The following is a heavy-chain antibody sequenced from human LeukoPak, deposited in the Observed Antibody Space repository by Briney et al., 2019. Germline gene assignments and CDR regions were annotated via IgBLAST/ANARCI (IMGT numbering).Heavy chain of an antibody. CDR3: ARVLRCSSTSRYNWFDP. V-gene: IGHV4-31*03. CDR2: IYYSGST. D-gene: IGHD2-2*01. CDR1: GGSISSGGYY. Sequence: PPETLSLTCTVSGGSISSGGYYWSWIRQHPGKGLEWIGYIYYSGSTYYNPSLKSRVTISADTSKNQFSLKLSSVTAADTAVYYCARVLRCSSTSRYNWFDPWGQGTLVTVSS. J-gene: IGHJ5*02.